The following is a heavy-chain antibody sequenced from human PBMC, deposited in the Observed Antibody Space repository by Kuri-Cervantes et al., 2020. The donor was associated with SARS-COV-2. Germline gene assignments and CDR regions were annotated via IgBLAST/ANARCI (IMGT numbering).Heavy chain of an antibody. D-gene: IGHD3-3*01. V-gene: IGHV4-59*12. CDR3: ARRPDGDFWSGYYL. J-gene: IGHJ5*02. Sequence: ESLKISCTVSGGSISSYYWSWIRQPPGKGLEWIGYIYYSGSTNYNPSLKSRVAISVDTSKNQFSLKLSSVTAADTAVYYCARRPDGDFWSGYYLWGQGTLITVSS. CDR2: IYYSGST. CDR1: GGSISSYY.